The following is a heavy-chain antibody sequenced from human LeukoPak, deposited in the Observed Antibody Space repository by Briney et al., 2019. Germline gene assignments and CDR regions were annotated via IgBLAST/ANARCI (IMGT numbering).Heavy chain of an antibody. CDR2: ISSSGSTI. D-gene: IGHD3-9*01. CDR3: ARDSARDFDWSFSWFDP. V-gene: IGHV3-11*01. J-gene: IGHJ5*02. CDR1: GVNFSDYY. Sequence: KPGGSLRLSCAASGVNFSDYYMSWIRQAPGKGLEWVSNISSSGSTIYYADSVKGRFTISRDNAKNSLYLQMNSLRAEDTAVYYCARDSARDFDWSFSWFDPWGQGTLVTVSS.